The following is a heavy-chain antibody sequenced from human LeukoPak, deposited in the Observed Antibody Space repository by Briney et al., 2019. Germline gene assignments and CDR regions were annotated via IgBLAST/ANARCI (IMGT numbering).Heavy chain of an antibody. CDR3: ARVLWFGGIYYFDY. V-gene: IGHV3-7*04. Sequence: GGTLRLSCAASGFSFRSFWRSWVRQAPGKGLEWVASIKEDGSDKYYVESVKGRFTISRENARNSLYLQMNSLRAEDTAVYYCARVLWFGGIYYFDYWGQGTLVTVSS. J-gene: IGHJ4*02. CDR1: GFSFRSFW. D-gene: IGHD3-10*01. CDR2: IKEDGSDK.